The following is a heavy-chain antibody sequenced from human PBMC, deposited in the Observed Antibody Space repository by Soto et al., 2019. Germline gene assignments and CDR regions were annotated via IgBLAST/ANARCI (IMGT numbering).Heavy chain of an antibody. Sequence: GSLSLSCAASGFTFSGYAMTWVRQAPGKGLEWVSATTPGGETTYYADSVKGRFTISRDNSINTLYLQMNSLRAEDTAVYYCAKDSPLSGKYPDLDYWGQGTLVTLSS. CDR3: AKDSPLSGKYPDLDY. CDR1: GFTFSGYA. CDR2: TTPGGETT. V-gene: IGHV3-23*01. J-gene: IGHJ4*02. D-gene: IGHD1-26*01.